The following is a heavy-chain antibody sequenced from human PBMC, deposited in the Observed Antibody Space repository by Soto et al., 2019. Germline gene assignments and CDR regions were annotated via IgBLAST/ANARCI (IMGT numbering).Heavy chain of an antibody. CDR3: AREASGYDF. J-gene: IGHJ1*01. CDR1: GGTFSSFG. CDR2: IIPVFGRP. D-gene: IGHD5-12*01. Sequence: SVKVSCKASGGTFSSFGISWVRQAPGQGLEWMGGIIPVFGRPNYAQRFRGRLTITADESTNTSYMELIDLTSEDTAVYYCAREASGYDFWGQGTQVTVSS. V-gene: IGHV1-69*13.